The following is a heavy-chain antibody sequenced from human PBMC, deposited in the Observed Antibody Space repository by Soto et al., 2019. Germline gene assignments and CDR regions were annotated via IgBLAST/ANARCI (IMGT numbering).Heavy chain of an antibody. D-gene: IGHD5-12*01. J-gene: IGHJ4*02. Sequence: QVQLVESGGGVVQPGRSLRLSCAASGFTFSSYGMHWVRQAPGKGLEWVAVISYDGSNKYYADSVKGRFTISRDNSKNTLYLQMNSLRAEDTAVYYCTGDIVYNFDYWGQGTLVTVSS. CDR1: GFTFSSYG. CDR3: TGDIVYNFDY. CDR2: ISYDGSNK. V-gene: IGHV3-30*03.